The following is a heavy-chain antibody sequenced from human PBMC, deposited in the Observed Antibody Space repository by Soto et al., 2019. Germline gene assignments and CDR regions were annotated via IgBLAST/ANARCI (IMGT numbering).Heavy chain of an antibody. Sequence: TGGSLRLSCVASGFTFTNYWMSWVRQAPGKGLEWVANIKGDGSEKRYVDSVKGRLTISRDNAKNSVYLQMNSLRVEDTALYYCGRDEVRNGVGVWGQRTTVTVSS. J-gene: IGHJ6*02. V-gene: IGHV3-7*01. CDR1: GFTFTNYW. CDR3: GRDEVRNGVGV. CDR2: IKGDGSEK.